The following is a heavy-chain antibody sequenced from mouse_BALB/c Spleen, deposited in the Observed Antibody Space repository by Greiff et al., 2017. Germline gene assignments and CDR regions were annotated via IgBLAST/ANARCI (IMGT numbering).Heavy chain of an antibody. Sequence: DVKLVESGGGLVKPGGSLKLSCAASGFTFSDYYMYWVRQTPEKRLEWVATISDGGSYTYYPDRVKGRFTISRDNAKNNLYLQMSSLKSEDTAMYYCAREGDYSFDYWGQGTTLTVSS. D-gene: IGHD2-12*01. CDR2: ISDGGSYT. CDR1: GFTFSDYY. V-gene: IGHV5-4*02. CDR3: AREGDYSFDY. J-gene: IGHJ2*01.